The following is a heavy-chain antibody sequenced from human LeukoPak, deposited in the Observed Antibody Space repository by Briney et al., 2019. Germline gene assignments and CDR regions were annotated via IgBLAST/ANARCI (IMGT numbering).Heavy chain of an antibody. CDR2: INSYGSST. J-gene: IGHJ4*02. CDR3: TFSSYGDHVGVDAFDM. CDR1: GFTFSTYW. D-gene: IGHD4-17*01. V-gene: IGHV3-74*01. Sequence: GSLSLSCAASGFTFSTYWMHWVRQAPGKGLVWVSRINSYGSSTNYADSVKGRFTISRDNAKNTVYLQMNSLSAEDTAMYYCTFSSYGDHVGVDAFDMWGQGTLVTVSS.